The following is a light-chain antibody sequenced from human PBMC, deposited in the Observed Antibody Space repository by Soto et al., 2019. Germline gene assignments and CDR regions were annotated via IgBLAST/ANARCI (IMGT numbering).Light chain of an antibody. CDR3: QQAYGFAFT. Sequence: DIQMTQSPSSVSASVGDSVTISCRASQGISTWLAWYQQKPGKAPKLLIFGASSLQSGVPSRFSASGSGTDFTLTVSSLQPEDVATYFCQQAYGFAFTFGPGTTVHIK. V-gene: IGKV1-12*01. J-gene: IGKJ3*01. CDR1: QGISTW. CDR2: GAS.